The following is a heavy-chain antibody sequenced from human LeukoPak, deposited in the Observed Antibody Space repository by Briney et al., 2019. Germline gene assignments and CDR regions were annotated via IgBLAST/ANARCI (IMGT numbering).Heavy chain of an antibody. Sequence: GGSLRLSCAASGFTFSSYSMNWVRQAPGKGLEWVTSISSSSRYIYYADSVKGRFTISRDNAKNSLYLQMNSLRAEDTAVYYCARAPQVMIFGVVIKAPHYYYYMDVWGKGTAVTVSS. CDR1: GFTFSSYS. CDR3: ARAPQVMIFGVVIKAPHYYYYMDV. CDR2: ISSSSRYI. J-gene: IGHJ6*03. D-gene: IGHD3-3*01. V-gene: IGHV3-21*01.